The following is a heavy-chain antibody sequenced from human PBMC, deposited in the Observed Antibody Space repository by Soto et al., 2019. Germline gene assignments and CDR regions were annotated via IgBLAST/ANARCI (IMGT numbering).Heavy chain of an antibody. V-gene: IGHV3-73*01. CDR2: IRSKANSHAA. Sequence: EVQLVESGGGLVQPGGSLKLSCAASGFIFSDSAMHWVRQASGKGLEWVGRIRSKANSHAAAYAASVEGRFTISRDDSKNTVYLQMNSLKTEDTAVYYCSRAAYDFSISFYRGWGQGTLVTVSS. CDR1: GFIFSDSA. CDR3: SRAAYDFSISFYRG. D-gene: IGHD3-3*01. J-gene: IGHJ4*02.